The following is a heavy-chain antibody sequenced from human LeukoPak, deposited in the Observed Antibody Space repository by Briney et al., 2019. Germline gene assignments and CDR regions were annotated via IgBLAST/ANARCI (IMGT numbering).Heavy chain of an antibody. J-gene: IGHJ4*02. CDR1: GFTFSSYA. CDR2: ISGSGDST. Sequence: GGSLRLSCAASGFTFSSYAMSWVRQAPGKGLEWVSAISGSGDSTYYADSVKGRFTISRDNSKNTLYLQMNSLRAEDTAVYYCAQTDSGSYWRTFDYWGQGTLVTVSS. V-gene: IGHV3-23*01. CDR3: AQTDSGSYWRTFDY. D-gene: IGHD1-26*01.